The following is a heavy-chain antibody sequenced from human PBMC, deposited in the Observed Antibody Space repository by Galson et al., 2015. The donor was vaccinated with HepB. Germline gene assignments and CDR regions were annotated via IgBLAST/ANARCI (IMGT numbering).Heavy chain of an antibody. J-gene: IGHJ1*01. CDR2: ISGSGGST. D-gene: IGHD3-16*02. Sequence: SLRLSCAASGFTFSSYAMSWVRQAPGKGLEWVSAISGSGGSTYYADSVKGRFTISRDNSKNTLYLQMNSLRAEDTAVYYCAKDCGYVWGSYRYTFAEYFQHWGQGTLVTVSS. CDR1: GFTFSSYA. V-gene: IGHV3-23*01. CDR3: AKDCGYVWGSYRYTFAEYFQH.